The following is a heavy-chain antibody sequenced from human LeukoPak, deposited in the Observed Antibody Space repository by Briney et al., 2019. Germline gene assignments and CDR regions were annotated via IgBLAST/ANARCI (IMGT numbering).Heavy chain of an antibody. V-gene: IGHV3-23*01. Sequence: GGSLRLSCAASGFTFSTYAMSWVRQTPGKGLEWCAAISGDNPGTYHATSVRGRFSISRDNSKNTLHLQMNGLKAEDAAIYYCAKASVGHCSGAFCYPFDSWGQGTLVTVSS. D-gene: IGHD2-15*01. CDR1: GFTFSTYA. J-gene: IGHJ4*02. CDR3: AKASVGHCSGAFCYPFDS. CDR2: ISGDNPGT.